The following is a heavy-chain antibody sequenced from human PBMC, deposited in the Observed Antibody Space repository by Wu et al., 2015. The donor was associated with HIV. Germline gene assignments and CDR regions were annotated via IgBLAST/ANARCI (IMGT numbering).Heavy chain of an antibody. V-gene: IGHV1-46*01. D-gene: IGHD2-2*01. CDR3: ARDHQGRRDV. J-gene: IGHJ6*01. CDR2: INPSGGST. CDR1: GYTFTRYY. Sequence: QVQLVQSGTEVKETGASVKISCKASGYTFTRYYVHWVRQAPGQGFEWMGIINPSGGSTSYAQKFPDRVTMTSDTSTSTVYMEMDNLRFEDTAVYYCARDHQGRRDVWGPRGPRSPSLQ.